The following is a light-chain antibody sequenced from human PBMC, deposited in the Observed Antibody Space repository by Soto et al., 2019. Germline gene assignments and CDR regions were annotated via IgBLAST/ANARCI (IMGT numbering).Light chain of an antibody. CDR3: QSYDSTLSARYV. J-gene: IGLJ1*01. V-gene: IGLV2-8*01. CDR1: SSDVGKYDY. CDR2: EVS. Sequence: QSALTQPPSASGSPGQSVTISCTGTSSDVGKYDYVSWFQHHPGKAPKLIIYEVSKRPSGVPDRFSGSKSGSTASLTVSGLQTEDEADYYCQSYDSTLSARYVFGTGTKVTVL.